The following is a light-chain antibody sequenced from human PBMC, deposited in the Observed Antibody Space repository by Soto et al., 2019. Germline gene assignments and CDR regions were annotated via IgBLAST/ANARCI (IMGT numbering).Light chain of an antibody. CDR2: AAS. V-gene: IGKV1-39*01. CDR1: HYIGTF. J-gene: IGKJ5*01. CDR3: QKNYGSPSIT. Sequence: DIQMTQSPSSLSASVGDRVTITCRASHYIGTFLNWYQQRPGKAPKLLIHAASNLNGGVPFRFSGTGSGTEFTLTITSLQSEDFATYYCQKNYGSPSITFGQGTRLEIK.